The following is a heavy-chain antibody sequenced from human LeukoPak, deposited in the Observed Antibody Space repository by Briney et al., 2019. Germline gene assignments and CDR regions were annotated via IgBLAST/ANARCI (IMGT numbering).Heavy chain of an antibody. CDR1: GGSISSGYY. V-gene: IGHV4-38-2*02. CDR2: IYHSGST. J-gene: IGHJ4*02. D-gene: IGHD1-1*01. CDR3: ARAVGLERRGYFDY. Sequence: PSQTLSLTCTVSGGSISSGYYWGWIRQPPGKGLAWIGSIYHSGSTYYNPSLKSRVTISVDTSKNQFSLKLSSVTAADTAVYYCARAVGLERRGYFDYWGQGTLVTVSS.